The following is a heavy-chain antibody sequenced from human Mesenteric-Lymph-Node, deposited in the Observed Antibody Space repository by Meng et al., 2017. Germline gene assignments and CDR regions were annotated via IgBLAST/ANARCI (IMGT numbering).Heavy chain of an antibody. D-gene: IGHD6-13*01. Sequence: QGKLVQSGAEVKKPGSSVKVSCKASGGTFSSYAISWVRQAPGQGLEWMGGIIPIFGTANYAQKFQGRVTITADESTSTAYMELSSLRSEDTAVYYCARKVWDGAAGPYYFDYWGQGTLVTVSS. J-gene: IGHJ4*02. CDR2: IIPIFGTA. CDR1: GGTFSSYA. V-gene: IGHV1-69*01. CDR3: ARKVWDGAAGPYYFDY.